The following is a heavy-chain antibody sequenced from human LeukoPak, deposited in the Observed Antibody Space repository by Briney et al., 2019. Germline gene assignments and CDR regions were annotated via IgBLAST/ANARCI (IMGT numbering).Heavy chain of an antibody. J-gene: IGHJ4*02. V-gene: IGHV4-61*05. Sequence: SETLSLTCTVSGGSISSSSYYWGWIRQPPGKGLEWIGYSGTTNYNPSLKSRVTISLDTSKNQFSLRLSSVTAADTAVYYCARGLWWSYFDYWGQGTLVTVSS. CDR1: GGSISSSSYY. D-gene: IGHD2-21*01. CDR3: ARGLWWSYFDY. CDR2: SGTT.